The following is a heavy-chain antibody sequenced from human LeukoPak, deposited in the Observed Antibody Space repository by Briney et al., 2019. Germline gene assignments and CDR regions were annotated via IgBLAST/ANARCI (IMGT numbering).Heavy chain of an antibody. CDR2: ISGSGGST. D-gene: IGHD6-19*01. CDR1: GFTFSSCA. Sequence: PGGSLRLSCAASGFTFSSCAMSWVRQAPGKGLEWVSAISGSGGSTYNADSVKGRFTISRDNSKNTLYLQMNSLRAEDTAVYYCAKGRQGVAGTAYDYWGQGTLVTVSS. CDR3: AKGRQGVAGTAYDY. J-gene: IGHJ4*02. V-gene: IGHV3-23*01.